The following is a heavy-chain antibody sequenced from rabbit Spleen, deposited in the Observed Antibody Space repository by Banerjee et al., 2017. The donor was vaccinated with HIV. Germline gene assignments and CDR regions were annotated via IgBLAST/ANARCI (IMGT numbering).Heavy chain of an antibody. CDR2: IDVGEGNT. J-gene: IGHJ2*01. CDR1: GFSFSSSD. CDR3: ARNYVNAFDP. D-gene: IGHD1-1*01. V-gene: IGHV1S47*01. Sequence: QEQLVESGGGLVKPGASLTLTCTPSGFSFSSSDYMCWVRQAPGKGLEWIGIIDVGEGNTDYASWVNGRFTISSDNAQNTVDLQMSGLTAADTATYFCARNYVNAFDPWGQGTLVTVS.